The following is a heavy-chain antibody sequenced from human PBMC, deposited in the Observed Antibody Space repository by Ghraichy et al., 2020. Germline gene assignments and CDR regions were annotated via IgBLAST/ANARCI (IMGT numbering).Heavy chain of an antibody. CDR2: ISSSSSYI. Sequence: GGSLRLSCAASGFTFSSYSMNWVRQAPGKGLEWVSSISSSSSYIYYADSVKGRFTISRDNAKNSLYLQMNSLRAEDTAVYYCARDRVITGNKQIDYWGQGTLVTVSS. CDR1: GFTFSSYS. V-gene: IGHV3-21*01. D-gene: IGHD1-20*01. J-gene: IGHJ4*02. CDR3: ARDRVITGNKQIDY.